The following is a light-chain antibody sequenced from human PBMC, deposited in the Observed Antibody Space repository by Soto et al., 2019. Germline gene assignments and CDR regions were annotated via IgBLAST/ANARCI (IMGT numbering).Light chain of an antibody. CDR1: RTDVGNYNF. Sequence: QSVLTQPASVSGSPGQSITISCTGTRTDVGNYNFVSWYQQYPGKAPKVIIYDVSYRPSGVSDRFSGSKSGNTASLTISGLQAEDEADYYCSSYASGSPYVFGTGTKVTVL. CDR2: DVS. V-gene: IGLV2-14*01. J-gene: IGLJ1*01. CDR3: SSYASGSPYV.